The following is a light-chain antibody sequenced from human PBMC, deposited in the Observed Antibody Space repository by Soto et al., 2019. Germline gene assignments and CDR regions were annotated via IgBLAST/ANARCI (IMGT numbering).Light chain of an antibody. CDR3: QQYNNWPIT. CDR1: QSVNVF. J-gene: IGKJ5*01. CDR2: DAS. Sequence: EIVMTQSPATLSVSPGERATLSCRASQSVNVFLAWYQQKPGRAPRLLIYDASTRATGIPARFSGSGSGTEFTLTISSLQSVDFAVYYCQQYNNWPITFGQGTRLEIK. V-gene: IGKV3-15*01.